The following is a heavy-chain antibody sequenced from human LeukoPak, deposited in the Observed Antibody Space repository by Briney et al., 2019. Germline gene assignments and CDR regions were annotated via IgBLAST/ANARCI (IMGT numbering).Heavy chain of an antibody. V-gene: IGHV3-30-3*01. CDR2: ISYDGSNK. Sequence: GRSLRLSCAASGFTFSSYAMHWVRQAPGKGLEWVAVISYDGSNKYYADSVKGRFTISRDNSKNTLYLQINSLRAEDTAVYYCARPISYGRGWDRAFDIWGQGTMVTVSS. J-gene: IGHJ3*02. D-gene: IGHD5-18*01. CDR1: GFTFSSYA. CDR3: ARPISYGRGWDRAFDI.